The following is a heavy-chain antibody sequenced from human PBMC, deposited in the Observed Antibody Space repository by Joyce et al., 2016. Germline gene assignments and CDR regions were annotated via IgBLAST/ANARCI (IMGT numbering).Heavy chain of an antibody. V-gene: IGHV1-69*01. J-gene: IGHJ3*02. Sequence: QVKLVQSGAEVKKPGSSVKVSCKASGATFSNYAISWVRQAPGQGLEWMGGIIPIFGTTNYAQKFQGRVTITADESTSTAYMELSRLRSEDTAVYYCARGARAAAGTFDAYDIWGQGTMVTVS. D-gene: IGHD6-13*01. CDR3: ARGARAAAGTFDAYDI. CDR1: GATFSNYA. CDR2: IIPIFGTT.